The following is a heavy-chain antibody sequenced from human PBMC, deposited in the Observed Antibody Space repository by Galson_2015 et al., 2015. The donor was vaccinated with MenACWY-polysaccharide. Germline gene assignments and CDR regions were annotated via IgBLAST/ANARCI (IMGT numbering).Heavy chain of an antibody. Sequence: SETLSLTCTVSGGSITTNIYYWGWMRQPPGKGLEGIGTVNGGTTYYNPSVKSRVTISLDTSTNQFSLKLTSVTAADTAVYYCARGVRGANHAEIDYWVQGSLVTVSS. CDR2: VNGGTT. V-gene: IGHV4-39*07. CDR1: GGSITTNIYY. J-gene: IGHJ4*02. CDR3: ARGVRGANHAEIDY. D-gene: IGHD3-10*01.